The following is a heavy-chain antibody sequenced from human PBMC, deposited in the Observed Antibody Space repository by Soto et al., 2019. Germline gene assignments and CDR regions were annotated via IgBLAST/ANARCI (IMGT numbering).Heavy chain of an antibody. D-gene: IGHD2-15*01. CDR1: GFTFSSYG. CDR2: ISYDGSDK. Sequence: QVQLVESGGGVVQPGRSLRLSCAASGFTFSSYGMHWVRQAPGKGLEWVAVISYDGSDKYYADSVKGRFTISRDNSNNTLYQQMDGLIAADTAGYDCAKGVVVAHPYRQHWGQGTLVTVSS. J-gene: IGHJ1*01. CDR3: AKGVVVAHPYRQH. V-gene: IGHV3-30*18.